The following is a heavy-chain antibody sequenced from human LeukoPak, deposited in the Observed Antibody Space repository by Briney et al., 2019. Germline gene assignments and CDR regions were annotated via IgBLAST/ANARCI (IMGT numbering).Heavy chain of an antibody. D-gene: IGHD2-2*01. J-gene: IGHJ6*03. CDR2: INHSGST. V-gene: IGHV4-34*01. CDR1: GGSFSGYY. CDR3: ARVVPAATYYYYMDV. Sequence: PSETLSLTCAIYGGSFSGYYWSWIRQPPGKGLEWIGEINHSGSTNYNPSLKSRVTISVDTSKNQFSLKLSSVTAADTAVYYCARVVPAATYYYYMDVWGKGTTVTVSS.